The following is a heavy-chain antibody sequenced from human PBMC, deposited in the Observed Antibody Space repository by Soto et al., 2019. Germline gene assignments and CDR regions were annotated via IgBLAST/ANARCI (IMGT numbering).Heavy chain of an antibody. Sequence: SETLSLTCAVSGGSISSSNWWSWVRQPPGKGLEWIGEIYHSGSTNYNPSLKSRVTISVDKSKNQFSLKLSSVTAADTAVYYCARVSGTVTTTSYYYYGMDVWGQGTTVTVSS. D-gene: IGHD4-17*01. CDR3: ARVSGTVTTTSYYYYGMDV. J-gene: IGHJ6*02. V-gene: IGHV4-4*02. CDR2: IYHSGST. CDR1: GGSISSSNW.